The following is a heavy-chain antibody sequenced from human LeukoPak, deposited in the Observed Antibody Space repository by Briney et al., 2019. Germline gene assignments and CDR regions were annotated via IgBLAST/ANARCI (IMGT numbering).Heavy chain of an antibody. J-gene: IGHJ6*02. CDR2: TYYRSKWYN. CDR3: ARAAPQWPNSYYYYGMDV. Sequence: SQTLSLTCAISGDSVSSNSAAWNWLRQSPSRGLEWLGRTYYRSKWYNDYAVSVKSRITINPDTSKNQFSLQLNSVTPEDTAVYYCARAAPQWPNSYYYYGMDVWGQGTTVTVSS. D-gene: IGHD6-19*01. CDR1: GDSVSSNSAA. V-gene: IGHV6-1*01.